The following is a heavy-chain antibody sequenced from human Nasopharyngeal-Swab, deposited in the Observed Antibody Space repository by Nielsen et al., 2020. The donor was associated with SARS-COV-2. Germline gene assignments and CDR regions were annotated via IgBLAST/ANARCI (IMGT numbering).Heavy chain of an antibody. J-gene: IGHJ4*02. CDR1: GFTSSSYD. CDR3: ARDSTIAVGRPLDY. CDR2: IGTAGDT. Sequence: GESLKISCAASGFTSSSYDMHWVRQATGKGLEWVSAIGTAGDTYYPGSVKGRFTISRENAKNSLYLQMNSLRAEDTAVYYCARDSTIAVGRPLDYWGQGTLVTVSS. D-gene: IGHD6-19*01. V-gene: IGHV3-13*01.